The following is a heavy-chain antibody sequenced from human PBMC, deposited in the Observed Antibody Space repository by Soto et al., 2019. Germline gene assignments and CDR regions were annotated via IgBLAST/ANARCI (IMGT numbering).Heavy chain of an antibody. CDR3: ARAVVATITWHYYYMDV. Sequence: SETLSLTCTVSGGSISSSSYYWGWIRQPPGKGLEWIGCIYYSGSTYYNPSLKSRVTISVDTPKNQFSLKLSSVTAADTAVYYCARAVVATITWHYYYMDVWGKGTTVTVSS. J-gene: IGHJ6*03. D-gene: IGHD5-12*01. CDR2: IYYSGST. V-gene: IGHV4-39*07. CDR1: GGSISSSSYY.